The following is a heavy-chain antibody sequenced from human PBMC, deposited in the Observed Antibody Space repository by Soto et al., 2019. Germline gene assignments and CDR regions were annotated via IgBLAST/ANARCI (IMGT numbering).Heavy chain of an antibody. V-gene: IGHV4-34*01. D-gene: IGHD3-10*01. Sequence: PSETLSLTCAVYGGSFSGYYWSWIRQPPGKGLEWIGEINHSGSTNYNPSLKSRVTISVDTSKNQFSLKLSSVTAADTAVYYRARRGYYYGSGSSPSFHHYNGMDVWGQGTTVTVSS. J-gene: IGHJ6*02. CDR3: ARRGYYYGSGSSPSFHHYNGMDV. CDR2: INHSGST. CDR1: GGSFSGYY.